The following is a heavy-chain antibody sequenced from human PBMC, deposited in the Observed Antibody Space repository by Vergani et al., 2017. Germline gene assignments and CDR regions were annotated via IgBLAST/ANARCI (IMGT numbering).Heavy chain of an antibody. D-gene: IGHD6-19*01. V-gene: IGHV4-39*01. CDR3: ARHSTVEWLVKLGWIDP. CDR1: GASIRSSNYY. Sequence: QLQLQESGPGLVKPSATLSLTCSVSGASIRSSNYYWGWIRQPPGKGLEWFASIYYSGSTYYNPSLKSRVTIYVDTSKNQFSLKLSSLTAADTAVYFCARHSTVEWLVKLGWIDPWGQGILVTVSS. J-gene: IGHJ5*02. CDR2: IYYSGST.